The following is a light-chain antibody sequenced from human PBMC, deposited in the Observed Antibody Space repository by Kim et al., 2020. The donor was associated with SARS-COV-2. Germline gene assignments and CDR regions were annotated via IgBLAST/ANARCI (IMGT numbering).Light chain of an antibody. V-gene: IGKV3-15*01. CDR1: QSVSSN. CDR3: QQYNNWPPFT. J-gene: IGKJ3*01. Sequence: SPGERATLSCRASQSVSSNLAWYQQKPGQAPRLLIYGASTRATGIPARFSGSGSGTEFTLTISSLQSEDFAVYYCQQYNNWPPFTLGPGTKVDIK. CDR2: GAS.